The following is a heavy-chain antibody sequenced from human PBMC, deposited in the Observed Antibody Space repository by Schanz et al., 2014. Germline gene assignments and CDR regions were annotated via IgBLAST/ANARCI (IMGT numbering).Heavy chain of an antibody. Sequence: ELQLVESGGGLVQPGGSLRLSCAASGFPFSSYWMSWVRQAPGKGLEWVANIKQDGSERYYVDSVKGRFTISRDNAKNSLYLQMNSLRAEDTAVYYCERFQSPHQPFDYWGQGTLVTVSS. CDR3: ERFQSPHQPFDY. CDR1: GFPFSSYW. V-gene: IGHV3-7*01. D-gene: IGHD2-2*01. CDR2: IKQDGSER. J-gene: IGHJ4*02.